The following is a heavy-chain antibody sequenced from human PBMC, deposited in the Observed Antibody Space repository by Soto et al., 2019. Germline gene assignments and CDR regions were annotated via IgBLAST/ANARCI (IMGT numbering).Heavy chain of an antibody. CDR3: ATASTLVTTVTTSHYYYGMDV. J-gene: IGHJ6*04. CDR1: GYTLTELS. Sequence: ASVKFSCKVSGYTLTELSMHWVREAPGKGLEWMGGFDPEDGETIYAQKFQGRVTMTEDTSTDTAYMELSSLRSEDTAVYYCATASTLVTTVTTSHYYYGMDVWGKGTKVTVSS. D-gene: IGHD4-17*01. CDR2: FDPEDGET. V-gene: IGHV1-24*01.